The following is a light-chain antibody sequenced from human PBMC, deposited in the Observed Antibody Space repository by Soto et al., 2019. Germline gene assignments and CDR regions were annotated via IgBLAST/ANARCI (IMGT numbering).Light chain of an antibody. CDR3: SSYTDITPLVL. Sequence: QSALTQPASVSGSPGQSITISCTGTSSDVGGYNYVSWYQHHSGKAPKLIIYEVTNRPSGVSNRFSGSKSGNTASLTISGLQSEDAADYYCSSYTDITPLVLFGGGTKLTVL. CDR2: EVT. J-gene: IGLJ2*01. V-gene: IGLV2-14*01. CDR1: SSDVGGYNY.